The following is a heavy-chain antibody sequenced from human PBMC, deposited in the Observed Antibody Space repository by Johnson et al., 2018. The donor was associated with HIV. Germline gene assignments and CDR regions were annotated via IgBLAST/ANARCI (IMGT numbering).Heavy chain of an antibody. D-gene: IGHD6-6*01. CDR1: GFIFDDYA. V-gene: IGHV3-20*04. J-gene: IGHJ3*02. CDR2: INWDGGST. CDR3: ARDPGSIAAAFDI. Sequence: VQLVESGGGVVRPGGSLRLSCAASGFIFDDYAMSWVRQAPGKGLEWVSGINWDGGSTGFADSVKGRFTISRDNAKNSLYLQMNSLRAEDTAVYYCARDPGSIAAAFDIWGQGTMVTVSS.